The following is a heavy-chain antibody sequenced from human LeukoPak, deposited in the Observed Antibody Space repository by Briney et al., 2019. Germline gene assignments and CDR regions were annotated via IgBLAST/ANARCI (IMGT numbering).Heavy chain of an antibody. J-gene: IGHJ2*01. CDR3: ARLGGDTYYFGSASYPNWYFDL. D-gene: IGHD3-10*01. V-gene: IGHV5-51*01. CDR1: GYTFTTYW. CDR2: IYPDDSDT. Sequence: ESLKISCQASGYTFTTYWIGWVRQMPGKGLECMGIIYPDDSDTTYSPSFQGQVTISADKSFSTAYLQWSSLKASDTAIYYCARLGGDTYYFGSASYPNWYFDLWGRGTLVTVSS.